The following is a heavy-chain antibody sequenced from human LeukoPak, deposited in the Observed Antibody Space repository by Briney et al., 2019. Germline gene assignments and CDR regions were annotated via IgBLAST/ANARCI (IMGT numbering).Heavy chain of an antibody. J-gene: IGHJ4*02. D-gene: IGHD3-9*01. CDR3: AGGPRRYFDPSYYFDY. CDR1: GESFRGYY. Sequence: SETLSLTCAVYGESFRGYYWSWIREPPGKGLEWIGEINHSGSTNYNPSLKSRVTISVDTTKNQFSLRLSSVTAADTAMYYCAGGPRRYFDPSYYFDYWGQGTLVNVSS. V-gene: IGHV4-34*01. CDR2: INHSGST.